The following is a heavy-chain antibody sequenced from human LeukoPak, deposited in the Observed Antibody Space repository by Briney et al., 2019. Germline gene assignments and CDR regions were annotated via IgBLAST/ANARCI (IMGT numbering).Heavy chain of an antibody. V-gene: IGHV3-64*02. D-gene: IGHD6-19*01. CDR3: ARGSSGWYKDAFDI. J-gene: IGHJ3*02. CDR1: GFTFSSYA. Sequence: GGSLRLSCAASGFTFSSYAMHWVRQAPGKGLEYVSAISSNGGSTYYADSVKGRFTISRDNSKNTLYLQMGSLRAEDMAVYYCARGSSGWYKDAFDIWGQGTMVTVSS. CDR2: ISSNGGST.